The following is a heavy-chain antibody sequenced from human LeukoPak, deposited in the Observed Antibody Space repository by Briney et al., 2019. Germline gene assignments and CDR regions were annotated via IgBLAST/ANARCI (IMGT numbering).Heavy chain of an antibody. CDR1: GFDFSSNW. CDR3: AKDLWDGYYYDSSGYGMDV. D-gene: IGHD3-22*01. CDR2: IKGDGIST. V-gene: IGHV3-74*01. Sequence: GGSLRLSCAASGFDFSSNWMHWVRHAPGQGLVWVSRIKGDGISTNYADSVKGRFTISRDIAKNTLYLQMNSLRAEDTAVYYCAKDLWDGYYYDSSGYGMDVWGQGTTVTVSS. J-gene: IGHJ6*02.